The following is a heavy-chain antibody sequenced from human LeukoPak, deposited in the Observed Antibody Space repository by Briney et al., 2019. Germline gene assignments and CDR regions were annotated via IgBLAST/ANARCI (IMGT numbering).Heavy chain of an antibody. J-gene: IGHJ4*02. V-gene: IGHV3-73*01. CDR1: GFTFSGSA. CDR3: ARLCTTTSCSTNY. Sequence: GGSLRLSCAASGFTFSGSAMHWVRQASGKGLEWVGRIRTKANTYATTYAASVKGRFTISRDDSKNTAYLQMNSLKTEDTAVYFCARLCTTTSCSTNYWSQGTLVTVSS. CDR2: IRTKANTYAT. D-gene: IGHD2-2*01.